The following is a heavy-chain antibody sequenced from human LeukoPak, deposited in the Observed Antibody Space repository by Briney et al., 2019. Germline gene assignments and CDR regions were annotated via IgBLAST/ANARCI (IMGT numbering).Heavy chain of an antibody. J-gene: IGHJ3*02. CDR1: GYSISSGYY. CDR2: IYHSGST. CDR3: ARQIQLWLPGAFDI. Sequence: SETLSLTCTVSGYSISSGYYWGWIRQPPGKGLEWIGSIYHSGSTSYNPSLKSRVTISVDTSKNQFSLKLSSVTAADTAVYYCARQIQLWLPGAFDIWGQGTMVTVSS. V-gene: IGHV4-38-2*02. D-gene: IGHD5-18*01.